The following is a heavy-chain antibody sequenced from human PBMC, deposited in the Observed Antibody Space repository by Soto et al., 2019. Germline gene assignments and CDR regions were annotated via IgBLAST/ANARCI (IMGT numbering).Heavy chain of an antibody. D-gene: IGHD6-19*01. CDR2: INSDGSST. CDR1: VFTFSSYW. CDR3: AGGWSPGY. V-gene: IGHV3-74*01. J-gene: IGHJ4*02. Sequence: SRILACAASVFTFSSYWMHWVRQAPGKGLVWVSRINSDGSSTSYADSVKGRFTISRDNAKNTLYLQMNSLRAEDTAVYYCAGGWSPGYWGQGTLVTVSS.